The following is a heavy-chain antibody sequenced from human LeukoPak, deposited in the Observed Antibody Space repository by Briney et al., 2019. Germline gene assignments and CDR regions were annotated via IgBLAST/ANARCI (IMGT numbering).Heavy chain of an antibody. CDR1: GYSFTSYW. D-gene: IGHD6-13*01. J-gene: IGHJ3*02. CDR2: IYPGDSDT. CDR3: WRIPAACSLKGSFDI. V-gene: IGHV5-51*01. Sequence: GESLKISCKGSGYSFTSYWIGWVRQMPGKGLEWMGIIYPGDSDTTYSPSFQGQVTISADKSISTAYLQWSSLKASDSAMYYCWRIPAACSLKGSFDIWGQGTMVTVSS.